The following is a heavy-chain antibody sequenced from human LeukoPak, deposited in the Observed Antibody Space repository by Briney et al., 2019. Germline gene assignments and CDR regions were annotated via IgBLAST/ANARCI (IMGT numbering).Heavy chain of an antibody. CDR3: AKVPAALNRFDP. J-gene: IGHJ5*02. CDR2: IYYSGST. D-gene: IGHD2-2*01. Sequence: SETLSLTCTVSGGSISSGDYYWSWIRQPPGKGLEWIGYIYYSGSTYYNPSLKSRVTISVDTSKNHFSLKLSSVTAADTAVYYCAKVPAALNRFDPRGQGNLGHVSS. V-gene: IGHV4-30-4*08. CDR1: GGSISSGDYY.